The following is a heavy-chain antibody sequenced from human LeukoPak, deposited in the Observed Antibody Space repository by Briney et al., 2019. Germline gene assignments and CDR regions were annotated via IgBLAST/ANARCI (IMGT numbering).Heavy chain of an antibody. CDR1: GFTFSSYA. CDR3: ARDGNRGYDMDV. J-gene: IGHJ6*02. D-gene: IGHD1-14*01. V-gene: IGHV3-48*01. Sequence: PGGSLRLSCAASGFTFSSYAMNWVRQAPGKGLEWVSYISSRNEAIYYADSVKGRFTISRDNAKNSLYLQMNSLRAEDTAVYYCARDGNRGYDMDVWGQGTTVTVSS. CDR2: ISSRNEAI.